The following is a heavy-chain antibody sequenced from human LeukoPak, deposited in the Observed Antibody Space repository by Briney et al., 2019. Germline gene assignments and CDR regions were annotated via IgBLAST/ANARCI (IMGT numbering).Heavy chain of an antibody. CDR1: GLTISNYW. J-gene: IGHJ4*02. Sequence: GGSLRLSCAASGLTISNYWMHWVRQVPGKGLVWVSHINSDGSDTTYADSVKGRFTISRDNAKNTLFLQINSLRADDTAVYYCARDEDGAIPLDYWGQGTLVTVSS. V-gene: IGHV3-74*01. CDR2: INSDGSDT. CDR3: ARDEDGAIPLDY. D-gene: IGHD5-24*01.